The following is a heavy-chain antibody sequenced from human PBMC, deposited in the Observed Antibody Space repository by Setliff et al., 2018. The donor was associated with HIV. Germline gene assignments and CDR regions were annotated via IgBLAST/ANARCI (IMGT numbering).Heavy chain of an antibody. CDR2: INIDSGHT. CDR3: ARDRLYCSRGSCYPNWFDS. D-gene: IGHD2-15*01. V-gene: IGHV1-18*01. Sequence: ASVKVSCKASGYSFTAYGISWVRQAPGQGFEWMGWINIDSGHTNFAQKFQDRVTVTTDTSTNTTYMELNSLRSDDTAMYYCARDRLYCSRGSCYPNWFDSWGQGTLVTVSS. CDR1: GYSFTAYG. J-gene: IGHJ5*01.